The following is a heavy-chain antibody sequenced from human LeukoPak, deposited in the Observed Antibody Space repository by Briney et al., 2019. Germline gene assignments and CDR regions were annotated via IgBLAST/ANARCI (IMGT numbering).Heavy chain of an antibody. CDR2: IKTKTDGDGGTT. J-gene: IGHJ3*02. Sequence: GGSLRLSCAASGFTFSGSAMHWVRQASGKGLEWVGRIKTKTDGDGGTTDYAAPVKGRFTISRDDSKNTLYLQMNSLKTEDTAVYYCTTNDAFDIWGQGTMVTVSS. CDR3: TTNDAFDI. V-gene: IGHV3-15*01. CDR1: GFTFSGSA.